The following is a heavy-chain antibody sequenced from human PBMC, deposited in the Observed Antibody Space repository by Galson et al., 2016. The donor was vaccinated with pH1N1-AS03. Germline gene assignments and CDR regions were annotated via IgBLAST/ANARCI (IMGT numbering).Heavy chain of an antibody. CDR1: GFTFSRYS. V-gene: IGHV3-23*01. CDR3: ARRDAFLPFDS. CDR2: LSSDGGDA. Sequence: SLRLSCAASGFTFSRYSMGWVRQAPGKGLEWVSSLSSDGGDAYYADSVKGRFTISRDNSRDTLYVQMNSLRADDTALYYCARRDAFLPFDSWGQGTLVTVSS. J-gene: IGHJ4*02.